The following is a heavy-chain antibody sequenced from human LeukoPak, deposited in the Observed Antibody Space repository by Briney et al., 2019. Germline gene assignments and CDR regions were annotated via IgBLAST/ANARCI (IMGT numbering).Heavy chain of an antibody. V-gene: IGHV3-74*01. CDR2: INSDGSNT. J-gene: IGHJ4*02. CDR1: GFTFSSYW. D-gene: IGHD6-19*01. CDR3: ARVTVSGWYTALDF. Sequence: GGSLRLSCVASGFTFSSYWMHWVRQVPGEGLVWVSNINSDGSNTSYADSVKGRFIVSRDNAKSTLYLVMSNLRAEDTAVYYCARVTVSGWYTALDFWGQGTLVSVSS.